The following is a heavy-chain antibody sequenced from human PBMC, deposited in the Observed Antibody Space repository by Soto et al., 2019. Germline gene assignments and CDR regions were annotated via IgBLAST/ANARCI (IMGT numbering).Heavy chain of an antibody. V-gene: IGHV3-30*18. Sequence: GGSLRLSCAASGFTFSSYGMHWVRQAPGKGLEWVAVISYDGSNKYYADSVKGRFTISRDNSENTLYLQMNSLRAEDTAVYYCAKGDSGSYWGYYYYYYGMDVWGQGTTVTVSS. CDR2: ISYDGSNK. J-gene: IGHJ6*02. D-gene: IGHD1-26*01. CDR3: AKGDSGSYWGYYYYYYGMDV. CDR1: GFTFSSYG.